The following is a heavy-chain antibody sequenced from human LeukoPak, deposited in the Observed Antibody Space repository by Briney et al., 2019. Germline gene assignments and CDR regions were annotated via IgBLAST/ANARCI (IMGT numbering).Heavy chain of an antibody. CDR2: ISYGGSNK. Sequence: GGSLSLSCAASGFTFSSYAMHWVRQAPGKGLEWVAVISYGGSNKYYADSVKGRFTISRDNSKNTLYLQMNSLRAEDTAVYYCARGVLSDYWGQGTLVTVSS. CDR3: ARGVLSDY. CDR1: GFTFSSYA. V-gene: IGHV3-30-3*01. D-gene: IGHD2/OR15-2a*01. J-gene: IGHJ4*02.